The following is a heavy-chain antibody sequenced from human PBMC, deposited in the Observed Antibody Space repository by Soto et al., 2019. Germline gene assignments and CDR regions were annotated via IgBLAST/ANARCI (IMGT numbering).Heavy chain of an antibody. V-gene: IGHV1-18*01. CDR1: GYTFTSYG. CDR3: ASGCYCAY. CDR2: ISAHNRNT. J-gene: IGHJ4*02. Sequence: QVHLVQSGAEVKKPGASVKVSCKASGYTFTSYGITWVRQAPGQGLEWMGWISAHNRNTDYAQKLQGRVIVPRNTTTSTTYMEMRSLIYHDTPVYDFASGCYCAYWGQGALGTVCS.